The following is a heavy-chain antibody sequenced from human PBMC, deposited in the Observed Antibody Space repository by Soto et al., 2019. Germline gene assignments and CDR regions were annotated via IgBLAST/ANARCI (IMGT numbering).Heavy chain of an antibody. CDR3: ARDPSYYGMDV. CDR2: INAGNGNT. Sequence: ASVKVSCKASGFTFTSYDMHWVRQAPGQRLEWMGWINAGNGNTKYSQKFQGRVTITRDTSASTAYMELSSLRSEDTAVYYCARDPSYYGMDVWGQGTTVTVSS. V-gene: IGHV1-3*01. J-gene: IGHJ6*02. CDR1: GFTFTSYD.